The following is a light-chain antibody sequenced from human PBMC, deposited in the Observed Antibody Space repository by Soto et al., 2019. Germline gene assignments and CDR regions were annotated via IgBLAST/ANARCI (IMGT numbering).Light chain of an antibody. J-gene: IGLJ2*01. CDR3: NSYAGSNNLV. CDR2: EVS. V-gene: IGLV2-8*01. CDR1: SSDVGGYNY. Sequence: QSVLTQPPSASGSPGQSVTISCTGTSSDVGGYNYVSWYQQHPGKAPKLMIYEVSKRPSGVPDRFSGSKSGNTASLTVSELQAEDEADYYCNSYAGSNNLVFGGGTKLTVL.